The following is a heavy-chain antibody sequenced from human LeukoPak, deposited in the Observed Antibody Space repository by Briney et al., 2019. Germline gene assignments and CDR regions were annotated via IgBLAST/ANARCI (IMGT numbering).Heavy chain of an antibody. J-gene: IGHJ6*03. Sequence: SETLSLTCTVSGGSISSSTYYWGWIRQPPGKGLEWIGTIYYSGTTYYNPSLKSRVTISVDTSKNQFSLKLSSITAADTAVYYCARETSQKGAHYMDVWGKGTTVTISS. CDR2: IYYSGTT. D-gene: IGHD3-16*01. CDR3: ARETSQKGAHYMDV. CDR1: GGSISSSTYY. V-gene: IGHV4-39*07.